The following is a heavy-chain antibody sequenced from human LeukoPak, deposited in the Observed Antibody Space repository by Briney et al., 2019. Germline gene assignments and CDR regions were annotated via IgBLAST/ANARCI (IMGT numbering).Heavy chain of an antibody. CDR3: AKVGDRDGYSRIDY. J-gene: IGHJ4*02. CDR2: ISGSGGSA. Sequence: GGSLRLSCAASGFTFSSYAMSWVRQAPGKGQEWVSAISGSGGSAYYADSVKGRFTISRDNSKNTLYLQMNSLRAEDTAVYYCAKVGDRDGYSRIDYWGQGTLVTVSS. CDR1: GFTFSSYA. V-gene: IGHV3-23*01. D-gene: IGHD5-24*01.